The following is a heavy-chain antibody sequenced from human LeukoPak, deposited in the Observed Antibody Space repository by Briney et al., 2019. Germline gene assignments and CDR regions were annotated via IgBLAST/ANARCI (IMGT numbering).Heavy chain of an antibody. J-gene: IGHJ4*02. CDR1: GYTFTGYY. CDR2: INPNSGGT. V-gene: IGHV1-2*02. CDR3: ARPLYPLGVTTVVDY. D-gene: IGHD4-17*01. Sequence: ASVKVSCKASGYTFTGYYMHWVRQAPGQGLEWMGWINPNSGGTNYAQKFQGRVTVTRDTSISTAYMELSRLRSDDTAVYYCARPLYPLGVTTVVDYWGQGTLVTVSS.